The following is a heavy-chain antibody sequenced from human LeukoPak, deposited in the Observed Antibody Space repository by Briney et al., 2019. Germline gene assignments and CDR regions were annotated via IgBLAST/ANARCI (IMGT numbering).Heavy chain of an antibody. V-gene: IGHV4-34*01. CDR2: VNDSGGT. CDR3: AREYDFWSGYSPPFDY. J-gene: IGHJ4*02. D-gene: IGHD3-3*01. Sequence: PSETLSLTCAVYIDSFTNYYWNWIRQTPGKGLEWIGEVNDSGGTNINPSLRSRVTISVDMSKNQFSLKLSSVTAADTAVYYCAREYDFWSGYSPPFDYWGQGTLVTVSS. CDR1: IDSFTNYY.